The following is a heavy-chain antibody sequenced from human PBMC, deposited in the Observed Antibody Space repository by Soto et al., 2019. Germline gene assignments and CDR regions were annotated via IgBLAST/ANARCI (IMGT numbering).Heavy chain of an antibody. CDR3: TRGMWELPFDR. CDR2: IRSKANSYAT. V-gene: IGHV3-73*02. Sequence: EVQLVESGGGLVQPGGSLKLSCAASGFTFSGSAMHWVRQASGKGLEWVGRIRSKANSYATAYAASVKGSFTISRDDSKNTAYLQMHSLKTEDTAVYCFTRGMWELPFDRWGQGTLVTVSS. J-gene: IGHJ4*02. D-gene: IGHD1-26*01. CDR1: GFTFSGSA.